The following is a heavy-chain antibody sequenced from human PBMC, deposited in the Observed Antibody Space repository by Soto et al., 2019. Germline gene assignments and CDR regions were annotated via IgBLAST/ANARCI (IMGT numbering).Heavy chain of an antibody. Sequence: PSETLSLTCTVSGGSISSYYWSWIRQSPGKGLEWIGYIYYSGSTNYNPSLKSRVTISVDTSKNQFSLKLSSVTAADTAVYYCAGGSSSYYYYGMDVWGQGTTVTVSS. D-gene: IGHD6-6*01. CDR2: IYYSGST. CDR3: AGGSSSYYYYGMDV. V-gene: IGHV4-59*01. CDR1: GGSISSYY. J-gene: IGHJ6*02.